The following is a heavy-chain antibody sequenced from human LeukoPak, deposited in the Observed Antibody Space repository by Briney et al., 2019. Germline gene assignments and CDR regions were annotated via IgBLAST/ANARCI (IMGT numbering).Heavy chain of an antibody. J-gene: IGHJ4*02. Sequence: LSLTCAVYGETFNVYYWSWIRQPPGKGLEWVSSISSSSSYIYYADSVKGRFTISRDNAKNSLYLQMNSLRAEDTAVYYCARDQAVEQWLMFFDYWGQGTLVTVSS. CDR3: ARDQAVEQWLMFFDY. CDR1: GETFNVYY. CDR2: ISSSSSYI. V-gene: IGHV3-11*06. D-gene: IGHD6-19*01.